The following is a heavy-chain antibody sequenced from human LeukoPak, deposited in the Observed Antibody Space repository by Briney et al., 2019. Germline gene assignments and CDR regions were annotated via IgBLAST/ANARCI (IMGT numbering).Heavy chain of an antibody. D-gene: IGHD4-17*01. V-gene: IGHV3-23*01. CDR3: AKDQNGDDAGTDAFDI. Sequence: GGSLRLSCAASGFTFSSYAMSWVRQAPGKGLEWVSALSGSGGSTYYADSVKGRFTISRDNSKNTLYLQMSSRRAEGTAVYYCAKDQNGDDAGTDAFDIWGQGTMVTVSS. CDR2: LSGSGGST. J-gene: IGHJ3*02. CDR1: GFTFSSYA.